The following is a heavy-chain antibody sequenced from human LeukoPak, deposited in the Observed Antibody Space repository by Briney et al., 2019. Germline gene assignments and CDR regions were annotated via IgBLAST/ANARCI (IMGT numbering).Heavy chain of an antibody. CDR3: ATYRQVLLPFES. Sequence: GGTLRLSCAASGFTFSSYGMCWVRQAPGKGLEWVSAISGSGGGTYYADSVKGRFTISRDNSKNTLYLQMNSLRAEDTAVYYCATYRQVLLPFESWGQGTLVTVSS. V-gene: IGHV3-23*01. D-gene: IGHD2-8*02. CDR1: GFTFSSYG. J-gene: IGHJ4*02. CDR2: ISGSGGGT.